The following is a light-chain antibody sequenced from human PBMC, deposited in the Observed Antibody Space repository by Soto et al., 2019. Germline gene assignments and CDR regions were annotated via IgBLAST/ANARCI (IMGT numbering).Light chain of an antibody. Sequence: QSALTQPASVSGSLGQSITISCSGTSSDVGAYNYVSWYQQYPGKAPKLMIYHVTDRPSGVSNRVSGSKPGNTASLTISGLHAEYEADYYCCSSTASNTFVFGTGTKVTVL. CDR2: HVT. J-gene: IGLJ1*01. V-gene: IGLV2-14*01. CDR3: CSSTASNTFV. CDR1: SSDVGAYNY.